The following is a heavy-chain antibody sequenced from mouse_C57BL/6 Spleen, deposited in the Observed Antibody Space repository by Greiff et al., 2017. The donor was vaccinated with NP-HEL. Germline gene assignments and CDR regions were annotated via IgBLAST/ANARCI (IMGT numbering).Heavy chain of an antibody. CDR3: ARRDYGSSYGAMDY. CDR2: IDPSDSET. D-gene: IGHD1-1*01. J-gene: IGHJ4*01. CDR1: GYTFTSYW. V-gene: IGHV1-52*01. Sequence: QVQLQQPGAELVRPGSSVKLSCKASGYTFTSYWMHWVKQRPIQGLEWIGNIDPSDSETHYNQKFKDKATLTVDKSSSTAYMQLSSLTSEDSAVYYCARRDYGSSYGAMDYWGQGTSVTVSS.